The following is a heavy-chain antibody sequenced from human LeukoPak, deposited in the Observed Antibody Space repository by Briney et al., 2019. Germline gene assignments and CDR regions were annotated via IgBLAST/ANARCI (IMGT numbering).Heavy chain of an antibody. D-gene: IGHD1-26*01. CDR2: IYYSGST. CDR3: ARGYGGSYYGDDY. Sequence: SETLSLTCTVSGGSISSYYWSWIRQPPGKGLEWIGYIYYSGSTNYNPSLKSRVTISVVTSKNQFSLKLSSVTAADTAVYYCARGYGGSYYGDDYWGQGTLVTVSS. J-gene: IGHJ4*02. V-gene: IGHV4-59*01. CDR1: GGSISSYY.